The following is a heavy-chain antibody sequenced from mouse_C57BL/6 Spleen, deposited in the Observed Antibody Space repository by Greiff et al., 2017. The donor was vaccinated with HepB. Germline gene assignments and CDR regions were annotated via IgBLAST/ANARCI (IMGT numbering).Heavy chain of an antibody. V-gene: IGHV1-15*01. CDR1: GYTFTDYE. CDR2: IDPETGGT. CDR3: TREGLGYDGYHFDY. J-gene: IGHJ2*01. D-gene: IGHD2-3*01. Sequence: QVQLQQSGAELVRPGASVTLSCKASGYTFTDYEMHWVKQTPVHGLEWIGAIDPETGGTAYNQKFKGKAILTADKSSSTAYMELRSLTSEDSAVYYCTREGLGYDGYHFDYWGQGTTLTVSS.